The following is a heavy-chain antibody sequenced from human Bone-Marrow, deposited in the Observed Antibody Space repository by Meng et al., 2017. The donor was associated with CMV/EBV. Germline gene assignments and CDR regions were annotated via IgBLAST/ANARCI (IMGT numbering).Heavy chain of an antibody. J-gene: IGHJ4*02. CDR3: ARGALRWLQSPPVF. CDR1: GFSFSDYY. CDR2: ISSSGSTI. Sequence: GESLKISCAASGFSFSDYYMSWIRQAPGKGLEWVSYISSSGSTIYYADSVKGRFTISRDNAKNSLYPQMNSLRAEDTAVYYCARGALRWLQSPPVFWGQGTLVTVSS. D-gene: IGHD5-24*01. V-gene: IGHV3-11*01.